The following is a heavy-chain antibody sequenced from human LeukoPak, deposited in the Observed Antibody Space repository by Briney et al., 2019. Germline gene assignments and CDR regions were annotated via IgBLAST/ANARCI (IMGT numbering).Heavy chain of an antibody. J-gene: IGHJ4*02. CDR2: INPNSGGT. D-gene: IGHD3-22*01. V-gene: IGHV1-2*02. CDR3: ASLYYYDSSGYPLPFDY. CDR1: GYTFTGYY. Sequence: ASVKVSCKASGYTFTGYYMDWVRQAPGQGLEWMGWINPNSGGTNYAQKFQGRVTMTRDTSISTAYMELSRLRSDDTAVYYCASLYYYDSSGYPLPFDYWGQGTLVTVSS.